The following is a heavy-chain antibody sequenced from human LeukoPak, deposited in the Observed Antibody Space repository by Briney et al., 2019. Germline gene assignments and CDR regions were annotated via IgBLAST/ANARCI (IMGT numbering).Heavy chain of an antibody. CDR1: GGSISSGDYY. J-gene: IGHJ3*02. Sequence: SETLSLTCTVSGGSISSGDYYWSWIRQPPGKGLEWIGYIYYSGSTYYNPSLKSRVTISVDTSKNQFSLKLSSVTAADTAVYYCARGFQTPQIVVVPAAPPDAFDIWGQGTMVTVSS. D-gene: IGHD2-2*01. CDR2: IYYSGST. CDR3: ARGFQTPQIVVVPAAPPDAFDI. V-gene: IGHV4-30-4*02.